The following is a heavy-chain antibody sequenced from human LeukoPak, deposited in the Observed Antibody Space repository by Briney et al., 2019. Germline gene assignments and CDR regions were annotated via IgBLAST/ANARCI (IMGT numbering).Heavy chain of an antibody. J-gene: IGHJ3*02. CDR2: IWYGGSNK. Sequence: GGSLRLSCAASGFTFSSYGMHWVRQAPGKGLEWVAVIWYGGSNKYYADSVKGRFTISRDNSKNTLYLQMNSLRAEDTAVYYCAKVRGVGATLGAFDIWGQGTMVTVSS. D-gene: IGHD1-26*01. V-gene: IGHV3-30*02. CDR1: GFTFSSYG. CDR3: AKVRGVGATLGAFDI.